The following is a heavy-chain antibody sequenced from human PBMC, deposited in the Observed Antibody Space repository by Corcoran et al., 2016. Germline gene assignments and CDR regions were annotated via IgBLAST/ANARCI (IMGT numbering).Heavy chain of an antibody. D-gene: IGHD6-6*01. Sequence: EVQLVESGGGLVQTGGSLRLSCVVSGFTFSNYWMSWVRQAPGKGLEWVANINVDGSEKYYVDSVKGRFAISRDNAKNSLYLQMNSLRVEDTAVYYCVGPYSSSECWGQGTLVTVSS. CDR1: GFTFSNYW. V-gene: IGHV3-7*01. J-gene: IGHJ4*02. CDR3: VGPYSSSEC. CDR2: INVDGSEK.